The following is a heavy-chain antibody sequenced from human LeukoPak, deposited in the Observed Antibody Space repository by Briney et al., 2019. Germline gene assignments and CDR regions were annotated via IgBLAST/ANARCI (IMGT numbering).Heavy chain of an antibody. V-gene: IGHV4-38-2*02. CDR1: GGSISSGYF. CDR2: IYQTANT. CDR3: ARARAGTTFDY. J-gene: IGHJ4*02. D-gene: IGHD1-1*01. Sequence: PSETLSLTCTVSGGSISSGYFWGWIRQPPGKGLEWIGNIYQTANTYYNASLKSRVTISVDMSKNQFSLNLNSVTAADTAVYYCARARAGTTFDYWGQGTLVTVSS.